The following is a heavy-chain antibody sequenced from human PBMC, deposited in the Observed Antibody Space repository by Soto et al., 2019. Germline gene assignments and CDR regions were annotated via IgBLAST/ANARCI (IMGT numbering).Heavy chain of an antibody. CDR1: GFTFSSYA. Sequence: GGSLRLSCAASGFTFSSYAMSWVRQAPGKGLEWVSAISGSGSTYYADSVKGRFTISRDNSKNTLYLQMNSLRAEDTAVYYCAKVYSSSWYFDYWGQGTLVTVSS. CDR3: AKVYSSSWYFDY. CDR2: ISGSGST. D-gene: IGHD6-13*01. J-gene: IGHJ4*02. V-gene: IGHV3-23*01.